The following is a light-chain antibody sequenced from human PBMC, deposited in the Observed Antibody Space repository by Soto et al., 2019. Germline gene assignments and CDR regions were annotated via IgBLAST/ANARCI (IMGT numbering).Light chain of an antibody. Sequence: DIPMTQSPSTLSASVGDRVTITCRASQSISSWLAWYQQKPGKAPKLLIYEASSLDTGVPSRFSGSGSRTEFTLTISSLQPDDFSTYYCQQYNSYWTFGQGTKVEIK. V-gene: IGKV1-5*03. CDR3: QQYNSYWT. CDR2: EAS. CDR1: QSISSW. J-gene: IGKJ1*01.